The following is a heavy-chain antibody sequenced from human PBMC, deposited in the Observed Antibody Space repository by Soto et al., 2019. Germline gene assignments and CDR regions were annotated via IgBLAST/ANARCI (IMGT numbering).Heavy chain of an antibody. CDR3: ARLLRITMVPGVIHPPYYGMDV. Sequence: GESLKISCKGSGYSFTSYWIGWVRQMPGKGLEWMGIIYPGDSDTRYSPSFQGQVTISADKSISTAYLQWSSLKASDTAMCYCARLLRITMVPGVIHPPYYGMDVWGQGTTVTVSS. CDR2: IYPGDSDT. V-gene: IGHV5-51*01. D-gene: IGHD3-10*01. CDR1: GYSFTSYW. J-gene: IGHJ6*02.